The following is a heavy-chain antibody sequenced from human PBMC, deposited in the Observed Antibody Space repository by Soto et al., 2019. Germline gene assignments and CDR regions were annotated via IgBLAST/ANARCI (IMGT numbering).Heavy chain of an antibody. CDR2: INSNGGAT. D-gene: IGHD2-2*01. V-gene: IGHV3-23*01. J-gene: IGHJ4*02. Sequence: GSLRLSCAASGLAFNNYAMTWVRQAPGKGLEWVSSINSNGGATYYADSVMGRFTISRHNPRSTLYLQMNNLRAEDTAIYYCASQLPSIISYFFDYWGQGTLVTVSS. CDR3: ASQLPSIISYFFDY. CDR1: GLAFNNYA.